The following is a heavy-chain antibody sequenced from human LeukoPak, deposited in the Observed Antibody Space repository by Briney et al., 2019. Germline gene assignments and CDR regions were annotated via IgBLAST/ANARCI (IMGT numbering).Heavy chain of an antibody. CDR3: ARDLVDLIYYDSSGYYPTLDY. CDR2: ISAYNGNT. J-gene: IGHJ4*02. Sequence: ASVKVSCKASGYTFTSYYIHWVRQAPGQGLEWMGWISAYNGNTNYAQKLQGRVTMTTDTSTSTAYMELRSLRSDDTAVYYCARDLVDLIYYDSSGYYPTLDYWGQGTLVTVSS. D-gene: IGHD3-22*01. CDR1: GYTFTSYY. V-gene: IGHV1-18*04.